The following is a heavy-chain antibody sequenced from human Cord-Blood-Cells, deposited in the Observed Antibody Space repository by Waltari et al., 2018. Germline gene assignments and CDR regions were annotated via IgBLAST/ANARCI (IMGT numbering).Heavy chain of an antibody. CDR2: INPNRGGT. CDR3: ARSKDYYGSGSYFDY. V-gene: IGHV1-2*02. Sequence: QVQLVQSGAAVKKPGASVTVSCKASGYPFPASSIHLVRPAPGQGLEWMGWINPNRGGTNYAQKFQGRVTMTRDTSISTAYMELSRLRSDDTAVYYCARSKDYYGSGSYFDYWGQGTLVTVSS. D-gene: IGHD3-10*01. J-gene: IGHJ4*02. CDR1: GYPFPASS.